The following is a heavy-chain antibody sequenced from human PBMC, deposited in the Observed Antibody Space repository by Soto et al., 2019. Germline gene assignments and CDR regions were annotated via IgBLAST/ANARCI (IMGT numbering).Heavy chain of an antibody. CDR3: ATLLDYGDYVRPLDHEYFQH. CDR1: GFTFSSYG. J-gene: IGHJ1*01. D-gene: IGHD4-17*01. Sequence: QVQLVESGGGVVQPGRSLRLSCAASGFTFSSYGMHWVRQAPGKGLEWVAVIWYDGSNKYYADSVKGRFTISRDNSKNTLYLQMNSLRAEDTAVYYCATLLDYGDYVRPLDHEYFQHWGQGTLVTVSS. V-gene: IGHV3-33*01. CDR2: IWYDGSNK.